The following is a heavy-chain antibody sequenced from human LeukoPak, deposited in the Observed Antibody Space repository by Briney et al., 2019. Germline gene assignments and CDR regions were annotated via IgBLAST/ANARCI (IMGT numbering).Heavy chain of an antibody. V-gene: IGHV5-51*01. CDR2: IYPGDSDT. D-gene: IGHD5-24*01. CDR3: ARVSDGYTLDAFDI. J-gene: IGHJ3*02. CDR1: GYSFSSYW. Sequence: GESLKISCKGSGYSFSSYWIGWVRQMPGRGLAWMGIIYPGDSDTRYSPSFQGQVTISADKSISTAYLQWSSLKASDTAMYYCARVSDGYTLDAFDIWGQGTMVTVSS.